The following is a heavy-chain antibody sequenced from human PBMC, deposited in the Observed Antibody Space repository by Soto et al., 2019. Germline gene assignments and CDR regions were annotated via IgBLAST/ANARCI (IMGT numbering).Heavy chain of an antibody. CDR3: VRVYDILNGHLEY. V-gene: IGHV4-39*01. Sequence: SETLSLTCTVSGSSITSSSFYWGWIRQPPGKGLEWIGIIYYSGSTYYNPSLKSRVTISVNTSKSQFSLNLNSVTAADTAVYYWVRVYDILNGHLEYWGPGTLVTLSS. CDR1: GSSITSSSFY. D-gene: IGHD3-9*01. CDR2: IYYSGST. J-gene: IGHJ4*02.